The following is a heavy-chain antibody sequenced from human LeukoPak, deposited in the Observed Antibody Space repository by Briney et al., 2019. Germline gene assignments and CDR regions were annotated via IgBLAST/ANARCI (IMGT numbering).Heavy chain of an antibody. V-gene: IGHV1-69*02. Sequence: RASVKDSCKPSRDTLSSYTISWVPQTPGQGLEWVGRIIPVLGIANYAQEFQDRVTITADKSTSTAYMELSSLRSEDTAVYYCARSALDTAMVSYWGQGTLVTVSS. CDR1: RDTLSSYT. J-gene: IGHJ4*02. D-gene: IGHD5-18*01. CDR2: IIPVLGIA. CDR3: ARSALDTAMVSY.